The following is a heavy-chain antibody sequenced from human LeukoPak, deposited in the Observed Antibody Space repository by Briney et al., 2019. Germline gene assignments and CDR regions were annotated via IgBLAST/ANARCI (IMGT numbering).Heavy chain of an antibody. J-gene: IGHJ4*02. D-gene: IGHD6-25*01. CDR1: GFTFSSYD. V-gene: IGHV3-13*01. Sequence: GGSLRLSCAASGFTFSSYDIHWVRQATGKGLEWVSGIGTAGEIYYPGSVKGRFTISRENAKNSLYLQMNSLRAEDTAVYYCAKDLRRGGPIDYWGQGTLVTVSS. CDR3: AKDLRRGGPIDY. CDR2: IGTAGEI.